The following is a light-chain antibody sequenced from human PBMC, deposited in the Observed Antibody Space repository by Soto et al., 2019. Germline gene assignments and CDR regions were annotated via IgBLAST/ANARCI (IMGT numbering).Light chain of an antibody. CDR3: QQYGVSSSLYT. J-gene: IGKJ2*01. CDR1: QSVSSTY. CDR2: STS. V-gene: IGKV3-20*01. Sequence: DTVLTQSPGTLSLSPGERATLSCRASQSVSSTYLSWYQQKPGQAPRLLIYSTSNRATGIPDRFSGSGSGTDFTLTISRLEPEDFAVYYCQQYGVSSSLYTLGQGTKLESK.